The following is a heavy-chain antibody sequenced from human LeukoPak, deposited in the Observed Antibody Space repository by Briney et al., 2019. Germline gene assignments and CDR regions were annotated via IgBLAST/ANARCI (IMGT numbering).Heavy chain of an antibody. CDR2: INPSGGST. Sequence: GASVKVSCKASGYTFTSYYMHWVRQAPGQGLEWMGIINPSGGSTSYAQKFQGRVTMTRDTSTSTVYMELSSLRSEDTAVYYCARGPDCGGDCYFYFDYWGQGTLVTVSS. D-gene: IGHD2-21*02. CDR3: ARGPDCGGDCYFYFDY. CDR1: GYTFTSYY. J-gene: IGHJ4*02. V-gene: IGHV1-46*01.